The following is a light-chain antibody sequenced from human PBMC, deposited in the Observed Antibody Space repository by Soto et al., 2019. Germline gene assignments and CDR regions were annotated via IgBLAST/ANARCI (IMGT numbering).Light chain of an antibody. CDR3: PHNNRYSVS. J-gene: IGKJ1*01. CDR2: KAS. Sequence: DIQMTQSPSTLSGSVGDRVTITCRASQTISSWLAWYQQKPGKAPKLLIYKASTLKSGVTSSFSGSGAGIELILTISSLQSDDLATYYWPHNNRYSVSCGQGAKVELK. CDR1: QTISSW. V-gene: IGKV1-5*03.